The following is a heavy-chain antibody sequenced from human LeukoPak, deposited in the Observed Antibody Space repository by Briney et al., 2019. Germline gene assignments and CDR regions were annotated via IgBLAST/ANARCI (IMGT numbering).Heavy chain of an antibody. CDR3: ARVIAAAGILGLFDY. CDR1: GGTFSSCA. V-gene: IGHV1-69*13. D-gene: IGHD6-13*01. CDR2: SIPIFGTP. Sequence: SVKVSCKASGGTFSSCAISWVRKAPGPGLGWMGGSIPIFGTPNYAQNFQRRVTITADESTSTAYMELSSLRSEDTAVYYCARVIAAAGILGLFDYWGQGTLVTVSS. J-gene: IGHJ4*02.